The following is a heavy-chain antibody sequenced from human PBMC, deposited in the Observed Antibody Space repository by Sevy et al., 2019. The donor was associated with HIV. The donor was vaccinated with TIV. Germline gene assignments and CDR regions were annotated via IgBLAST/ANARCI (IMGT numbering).Heavy chain of an antibody. CDR1: GFTFSYSW. CDR2: INQAGRDK. V-gene: IGHV3-7*01. D-gene: IGHD2-15*01. CDR3: AGGGFLSRY. J-gene: IGHJ4*02. Sequence: GGSLRLSCAASGFTFSYSWMTWVRQGPGKGLEWVANINQAGRDKYYVDSVRGRFTISRDNAKNSLYLQMNSLRVEDTALYYCAGGGFLSRYWGQGSLVTVSS.